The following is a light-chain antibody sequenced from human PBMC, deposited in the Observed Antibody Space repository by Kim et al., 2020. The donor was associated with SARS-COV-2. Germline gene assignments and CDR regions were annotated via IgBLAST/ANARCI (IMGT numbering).Light chain of an antibody. V-gene: IGLV2-14*04. CDR3: SSYTSSSTV. CDR1: SSDVGGYNY. Sequence: PGQSITIACTGTSSDVGGYNYVSWYQQHPGKATKLMIYDVSKRPSGVSNRFSGSKSGNTASLTISGLQAEDEADYYCSSYTSSSTVFGGGTQLTVL. CDR2: DVS. J-gene: IGLJ3*02.